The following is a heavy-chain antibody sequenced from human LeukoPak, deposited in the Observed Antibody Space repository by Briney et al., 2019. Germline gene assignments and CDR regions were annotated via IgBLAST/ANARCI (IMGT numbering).Heavy chain of an antibody. CDR2: INHSGST. D-gene: IGHD3-22*01. J-gene: IGHJ4*02. Sequence: PSETLSLTCAVYGGSFSGYYWSWIRQPPGKGLEWIGEINHSGSTNYNPSLKSRVTMSVDTSKNQFSLKLSSVTAADTAVYYCARAPYYDGSGYYRNWGQGTLVTVSS. V-gene: IGHV4-34*01. CDR1: GGSFSGYY. CDR3: ARAPYYDGSGYYRN.